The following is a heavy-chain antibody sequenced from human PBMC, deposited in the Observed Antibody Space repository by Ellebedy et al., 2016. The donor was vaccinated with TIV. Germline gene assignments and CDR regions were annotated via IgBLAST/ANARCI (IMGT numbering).Heavy chain of an antibody. V-gene: IGHV1-69*06. CDR2: VITDSGRA. D-gene: IGHD2-15*01. Sequence: ASVKVSCKASGGSFRNLAVSWVRQAPGQGLEWMGGVITDSGRAIYAQKFQGRVTITADKSTTTVYMGLSSLGFDDTAVYYCARDGALIEVVPDYGLDVWGQGTTVTVSS. CDR1: GGSFRNLA. J-gene: IGHJ6*02. CDR3: ARDGALIEVVPDYGLDV.